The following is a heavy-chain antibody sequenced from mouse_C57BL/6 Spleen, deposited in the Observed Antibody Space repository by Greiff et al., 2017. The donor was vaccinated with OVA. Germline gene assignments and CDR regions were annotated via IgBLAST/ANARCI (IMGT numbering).Heavy chain of an antibody. CDR2: ISYDGSN. Sequence: EVQRVESGPGLVKPSQSLSLTCSVTGYSITSGYYWNWIRQFPGNKLEWMGYISYDGSNNYNPSLKNRISITRDTSKNQFFLKLNSVTTEDTATYYCARDVYYYGSSYFDYWGQGTTLTVSS. CDR1: GYSITSGYY. V-gene: IGHV3-6*01. J-gene: IGHJ2*01. D-gene: IGHD1-1*01. CDR3: ARDVYYYGSSYFDY.